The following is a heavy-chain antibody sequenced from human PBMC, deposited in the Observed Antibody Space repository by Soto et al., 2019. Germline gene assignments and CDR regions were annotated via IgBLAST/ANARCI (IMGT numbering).Heavy chain of an antibody. CDR1: RFTVSNNY. CDR2: IYSGGGT. Sequence: EVQLVESGGGLVQPGGSLRLSCAVSRFTVSNNYMAWVRQAPGKGLEWVSFIYSGGGTGYADSVRGRFTISRDSSTNTLYLQMTGLRAEDSAVYSFARKSDAIRFNSGDVWGRGTTVIVSS. D-gene: IGHD3-10*01. CDR3: ARKSDAIRFNSGDV. V-gene: IGHV3-66*01. J-gene: IGHJ6*04.